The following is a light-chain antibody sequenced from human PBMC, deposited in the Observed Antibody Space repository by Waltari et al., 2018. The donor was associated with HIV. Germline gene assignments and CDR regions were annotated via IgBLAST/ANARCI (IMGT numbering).Light chain of an antibody. CDR3: QSYDSSLSAWV. Sequence: QSVLTQPPSLSGAPGQTVTLSCTGTSSTIGADYHVHWYQQLPGTAPKLLIYCNTIRPSGVPDRFSGSKSGTSASLAITGLQADEEADYYCQSYDSSLSAWVFGGGTKLTVL. CDR2: CNT. V-gene: IGLV1-40*01. CDR1: SSTIGADYH. J-gene: IGLJ3*02.